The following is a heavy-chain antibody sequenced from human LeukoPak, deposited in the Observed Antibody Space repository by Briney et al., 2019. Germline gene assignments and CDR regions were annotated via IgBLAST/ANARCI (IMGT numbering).Heavy chain of an antibody. J-gene: IGHJ3*02. CDR1: GFTFSSYG. CDR2: ISYDGSNK. V-gene: IGHV3-30*18. D-gene: IGHD2-15*01. Sequence: GGSLRLSCAASGFTFSSYGMHWVRQAPGKGLEWVAVISYDGSNKYYADSVKGRFTISRDNSKNTLYLLMNSLRAEDTAVYYCAKGGGGLTGDAFDIWGQGTMVTVSS. CDR3: AKGGGGLTGDAFDI.